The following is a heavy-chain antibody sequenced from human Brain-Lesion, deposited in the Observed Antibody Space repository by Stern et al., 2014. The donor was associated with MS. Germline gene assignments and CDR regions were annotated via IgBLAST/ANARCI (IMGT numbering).Heavy chain of an antibody. D-gene: IGHD6-13*01. V-gene: IGHV3-7*01. CDR1: GMTVSFSW. CDR2: IKEDGTEK. J-gene: IGHJ5*02. Sequence: EDQLVGSGGGLVQPGGSLRLSCAASGMTVSFSWMSWVRQAPGKGLEWVANIKEDGTEKFYVDSVKGRFTISRDNSKNTLYLQMNNLRVEDTAVYYCARDTWYGGCFDPWGQGTLVTVSS. CDR3: ARDTWYGGCFDP.